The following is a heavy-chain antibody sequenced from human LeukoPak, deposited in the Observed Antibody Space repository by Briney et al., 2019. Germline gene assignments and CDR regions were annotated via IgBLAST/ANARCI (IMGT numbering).Heavy chain of an antibody. CDR3: AKGIVGPTNSWFDY. Sequence: GASLRLSCAASGFHFSSYAMSWVRQAPGKGLEWVAAISGSPGNTYYADAVKGRFTISRDNSRDTLHMQMNSLRVEDTAVFYCAKGIVGPTNSWFDYWGQGILVTVSS. J-gene: IGHJ5*01. CDR2: ISGSPGNT. D-gene: IGHD1-26*01. CDR1: GFHFSSYA. V-gene: IGHV3-23*01.